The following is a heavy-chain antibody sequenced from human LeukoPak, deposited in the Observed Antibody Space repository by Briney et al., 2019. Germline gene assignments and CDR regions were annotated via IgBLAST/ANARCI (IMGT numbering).Heavy chain of an antibody. D-gene: IGHD6-19*01. J-gene: IGHJ4*02. CDR3: ARHSSGWYEFDY. CDR1: GGSISSYY. V-gene: IGHV4-39*01. Sequence: SETLSLTCTVSGGSISSYYWGWIRQPPGKGLEWIGSIYYSGSTYYNPSLKSRVTISVDTSKNQFSLKLKSVTAADTAVYYCARHSSGWYEFDYWGQGTLVTVSS. CDR2: IYYSGST.